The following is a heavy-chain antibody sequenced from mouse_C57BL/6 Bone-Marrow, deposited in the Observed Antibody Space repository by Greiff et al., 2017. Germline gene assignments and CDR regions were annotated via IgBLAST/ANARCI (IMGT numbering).Heavy chain of an antibody. CDR2: IYPGDGDT. J-gene: IGHJ1*03. CDR3: AIGGFDYGSRHWYFDV. D-gene: IGHD1-1*01. V-gene: IGHV1-80*01. Sequence: QVQLQQSGAELVKPGASVKISCKASGYAFSSYWMTWVKQRPGKGLEWNGQIYPGDGDTNSNGKFKGKATLTADKSSSTAYMQLSSLTSEDSAVYFCAIGGFDYGSRHWYFDVWGTGTTVTVSS. CDR1: GYAFSSYW.